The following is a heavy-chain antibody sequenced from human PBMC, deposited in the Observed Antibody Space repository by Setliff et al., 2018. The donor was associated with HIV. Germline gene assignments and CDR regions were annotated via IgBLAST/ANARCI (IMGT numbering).Heavy chain of an antibody. CDR1: EVIVSNNY. CDR2: IYSGGST. D-gene: IGHD1-26*01. J-gene: IGHJ6*03. Sequence: GGSLRLSCAVSEVIVSNNYMSWVRQAPGKGLEWVSVIYSGGSTDHADSVKGRFTISRDNAKNSLYLQMNSLRAEDTAVYYCARVSELLAYYMDVWGKGTTVTVSS. V-gene: IGHV3-53*01. CDR3: ARVSELLAYYMDV.